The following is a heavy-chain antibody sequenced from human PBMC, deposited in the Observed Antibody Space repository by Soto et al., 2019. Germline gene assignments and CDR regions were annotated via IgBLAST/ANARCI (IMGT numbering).Heavy chain of an antibody. Sequence: PGGSLRLSCAASGFTFSSYAMSWVRQAPGKGLEWVSAISGSGDSTYYADSVKGRFTISRDNSKNTLYLQMNSLRAEDTAVYYCANIHYGSLDYWGQGTLVTVSS. CDR1: GFTFSSYA. V-gene: IGHV3-23*01. CDR2: ISGSGDST. J-gene: IGHJ4*02. CDR3: ANIHYGSLDY. D-gene: IGHD4-17*01.